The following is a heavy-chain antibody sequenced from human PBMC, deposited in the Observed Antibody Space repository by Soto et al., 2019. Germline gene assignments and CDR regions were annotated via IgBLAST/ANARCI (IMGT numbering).Heavy chain of an antibody. CDR3: ARDNDHSGSYSYCYDYMDV. Sequence: SQTLSLTCAISGDSVSSNSAAWNWIRQSPSRGLEWLGRTYYRSKWYNDYAVSVKSRITINPDTSKNQFSLQLNSVTPEDTAVYYCARDNDHSGSYSYCYDYMDVWGKGTTVTVSS. CDR2: TYYRSKWYN. J-gene: IGHJ6*03. D-gene: IGHD1-26*01. CDR1: GDSVSSNSAA. V-gene: IGHV6-1*01.